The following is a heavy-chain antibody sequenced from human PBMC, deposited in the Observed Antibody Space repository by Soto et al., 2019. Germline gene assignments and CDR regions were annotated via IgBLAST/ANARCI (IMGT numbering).Heavy chain of an antibody. CDR3: ARDHYYDSSGYYYPSYNWFDP. V-gene: IGHV1-18*04. J-gene: IGHJ5*02. Sequence: QVQLVQSGAEVKKPGASVKVSYKASGYTFTSYGISWVRQAPGQGLEWMGWISAYNGNTNYAQKLQGRVTMTTDTSTSTAYMELRSLRSDDTAVYYCARDHYYDSSGYYYPSYNWFDPWGQGTLVTVSS. CDR2: ISAYNGNT. D-gene: IGHD3-22*01. CDR1: GYTFTSYG.